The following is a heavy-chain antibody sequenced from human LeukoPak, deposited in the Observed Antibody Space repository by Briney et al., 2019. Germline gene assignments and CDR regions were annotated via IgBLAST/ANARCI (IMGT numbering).Heavy chain of an antibody. V-gene: IGHV3-30*02. CDR3: AKVMTTVTLFDY. CDR1: GFTFSSYG. Sequence: GGSLRLSCAASGFTFSSYGMHWVRQAPGKGLEWVAFIRYDGSNKYYADSVKGRFTISRDNSKNTLYLQMNSLRAEATAVYYCAKVMTTVTLFDYWGQGTLVTVSS. CDR2: IRYDGSNK. J-gene: IGHJ4*02. D-gene: IGHD4-17*01.